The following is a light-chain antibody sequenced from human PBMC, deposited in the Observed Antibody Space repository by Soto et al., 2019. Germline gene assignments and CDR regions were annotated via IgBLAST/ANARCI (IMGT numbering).Light chain of an antibody. Sequence: EILMTQSPGTLSVSPGERVTLSCSASHSVRSDLAWYQQKRGQAPMLLIYGASTRATGIPARFSGSGSGTEFTLTISSLQSEDFALYYCQQYNNWPPYTFGQGTKVDIK. CDR2: GAS. CDR3: QQYNNWPPYT. CDR1: HSVRSD. V-gene: IGKV3-15*01. J-gene: IGKJ2*01.